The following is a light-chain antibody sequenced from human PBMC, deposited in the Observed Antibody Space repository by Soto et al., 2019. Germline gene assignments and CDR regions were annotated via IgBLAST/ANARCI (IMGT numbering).Light chain of an antibody. J-gene: IGLJ2*01. CDR1: SGDVGGYNY. Sequence: SALTQPASVSGSPGQSITISCTGTSGDVGGYNYVSWYQQHPGKAPKLMIYDVSYRPSGVSNRFSGSKSGNTASLTISGLQAEDEADYYCSSYTSSSTLFGGGTKLTVL. CDR2: DVS. V-gene: IGLV2-14*01. CDR3: SSYTSSSTL.